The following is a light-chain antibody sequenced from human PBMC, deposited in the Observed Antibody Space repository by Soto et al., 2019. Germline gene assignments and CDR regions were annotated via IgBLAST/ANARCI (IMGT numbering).Light chain of an antibody. V-gene: IGKV1-5*03. CDR1: QSISSW. J-gene: IGKJ1*01. CDR2: NAS. Sequence: DIQMTQSPSTLSASVGDRVTITCRASQSISSWLAWYQQKPRTAPNLLLYNASTVHSGVPSRFSGSGSGTEFTLTISRVQPDDSATYYCQQYSDNWTFGQGTKVDIK. CDR3: QQYSDNWT.